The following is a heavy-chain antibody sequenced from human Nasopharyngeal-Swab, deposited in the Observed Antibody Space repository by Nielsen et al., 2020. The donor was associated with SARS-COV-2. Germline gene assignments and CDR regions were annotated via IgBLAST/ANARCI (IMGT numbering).Heavy chain of an antibody. D-gene: IGHD6-13*01. J-gene: IGHJ5*02. V-gene: IGHV4-39*01. CDR2: IYYSGST. Sequence: SETLSLTCTVSGGSISSSSYYWGWIRQPPGKGLEWIGSIYYSGSTYYNPSLKSRVTISVDTSKNQFSLKLSSVTAADTAVYYCARGTDIAAAGTPEGNWFDPWGQGTLVTVSS. CDR3: ARGTDIAAAGTPEGNWFDP. CDR1: GGSISSSSYY.